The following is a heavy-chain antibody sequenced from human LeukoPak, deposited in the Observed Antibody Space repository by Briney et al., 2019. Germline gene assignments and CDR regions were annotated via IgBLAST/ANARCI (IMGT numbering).Heavy chain of an antibody. D-gene: IGHD6-13*01. CDR3: ARVVAAAGTYWYFNL. J-gene: IGHJ2*01. V-gene: IGHV1-69*06. CDR1: GGTFSSYA. Sequence: SVKVSCKASGGTFSSYAISWVRQAPGQGLEWMGGIIPIFGTANYAQKFQGRVTITADKSTSTAYMELSSLRSEDTAVYYCARVVAAAGTYWYFNLWGRGTLVTVSS. CDR2: IIPIFGTA.